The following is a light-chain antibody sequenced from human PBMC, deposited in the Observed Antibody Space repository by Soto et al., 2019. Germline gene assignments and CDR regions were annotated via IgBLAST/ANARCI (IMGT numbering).Light chain of an antibody. Sequence: EIVMTQSPATLSVSPGERATLSCRASQSVSGNLAWYQQKPGQAPRLLIYGASTRSTGIPARFSGSWSGTEFTLTISSLQSEDFAVYYCQQYNNWPPAFGQGTKVEIK. J-gene: IGKJ1*01. CDR1: QSVSGN. CDR2: GAS. V-gene: IGKV3-15*01. CDR3: QQYNNWPPA.